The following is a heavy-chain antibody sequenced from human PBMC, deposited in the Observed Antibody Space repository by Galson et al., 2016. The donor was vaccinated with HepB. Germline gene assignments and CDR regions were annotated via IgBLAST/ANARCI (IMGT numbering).Heavy chain of an antibody. V-gene: IGHV4-59*01. CDR1: GASISGYY. CDR3: ARDDSGGWYGFHYGMDV. D-gene: IGHD6-19*01. CDR2: IYYSGRT. Sequence: ETLSLTCTVSGASISGYYLSWIRQPPGKGLEWIGYIYYSGRTNYNPSLKSRVTISVDTSKNQFSLKLSSVTAADTAVYYCARDDSGGWYGFHYGMDVWGQETTVTVSS. J-gene: IGHJ6*02.